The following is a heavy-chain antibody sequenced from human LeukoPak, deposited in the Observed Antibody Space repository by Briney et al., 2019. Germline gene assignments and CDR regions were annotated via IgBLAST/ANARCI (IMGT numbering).Heavy chain of an antibody. CDR3: SKTGYSSSWYSDY. CDR1: GFTFSTYT. CDR2: ISSGSSYI. V-gene: IGHV3-21*01. Sequence: PGGSLRLSYAASGFTFSTYTLNWVRQAPGKGLEWVSSISSGSSYIYYAASVKGRFTVSRDNAKNSLFLQMNSLRAEDTAVYYCSKTGYSSSWYSDYWGQGTLVTVPS. J-gene: IGHJ4*02. D-gene: IGHD6-13*01.